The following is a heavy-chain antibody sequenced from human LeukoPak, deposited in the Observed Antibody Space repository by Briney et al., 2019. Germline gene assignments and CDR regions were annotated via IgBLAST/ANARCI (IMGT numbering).Heavy chain of an antibody. Sequence: VASVKVSCKASGYTFTAYYMHWVRHTPRHGLEWIGRVNPNSGGTKYAEKLQGRVTMTTDTSTSTAYMELRSLRSDDTAVYYCARDYDYVWGSPGSAFDIWGQGTMVTVSS. CDR1: GYTFTAYY. CDR2: VNPNSGGT. D-gene: IGHD3-16*01. V-gene: IGHV1-2*06. J-gene: IGHJ3*02. CDR3: ARDYDYVWGSPGSAFDI.